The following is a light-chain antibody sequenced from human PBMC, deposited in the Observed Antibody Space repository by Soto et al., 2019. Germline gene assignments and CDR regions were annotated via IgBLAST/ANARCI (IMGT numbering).Light chain of an antibody. V-gene: IGLV1-44*01. CDR3: APWDDSLNGWV. Sequence: QSVLTQPPSASGTPGQRVTISCSGSSSNIGSNTVNWYQQVPGTAPKLLIYGNNKRPSGVPDRFSGSKSGTSASLAISGLQSEDEADYYCAPWDDSLNGWVFGGGTKVTVL. CDR1: SSNIGSNT. J-gene: IGLJ3*02. CDR2: GNN.